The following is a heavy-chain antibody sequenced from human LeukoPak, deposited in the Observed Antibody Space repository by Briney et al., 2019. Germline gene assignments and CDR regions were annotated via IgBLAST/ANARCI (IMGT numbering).Heavy chain of an antibody. CDR1: GGSISSYY. CDR3: ARTGGSAYGGAFDI. CDR2: MYTSGSS. J-gene: IGHJ3*02. V-gene: IGHV4-4*07. D-gene: IGHD5-12*01. Sequence: SSETLSLTCIVSGGSISSYYWSWIRQPAGGGLEWIGRMYTSGSSNYNPSLKSRVTMSVDTSKNQFSLKLSSVTAADTAVYYCARTGGSAYGGAFDIWGQGTMVTVSS.